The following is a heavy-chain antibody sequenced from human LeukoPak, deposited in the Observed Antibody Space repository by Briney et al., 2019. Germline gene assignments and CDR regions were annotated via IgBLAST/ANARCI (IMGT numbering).Heavy chain of an antibody. J-gene: IGHJ4*02. Sequence: GGSLRLSCAASGFTFSSYAMSWVRQAPGKGLEWVSAISGSGGSTYYADSVKGRFTISRDNSKNTLSLQMNSLRAEDTAVYYCAKRGPGSPESGKYYFDYWGQGTLVTVSS. CDR3: AKRGPGSPESGKYYFDY. V-gene: IGHV3-23*01. CDR2: ISGSGGST. D-gene: IGHD3-10*01. CDR1: GFTFSSYA.